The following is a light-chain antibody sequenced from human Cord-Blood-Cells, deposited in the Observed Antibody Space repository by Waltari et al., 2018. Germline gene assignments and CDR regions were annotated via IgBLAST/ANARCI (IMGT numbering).Light chain of an antibody. CDR2: EVS. Sequence: QSALTQPPPASGSPGQSVTISCTVTSSNVVCYNYVSWYQQHPGKAPKLMIYEVSKRPSGVPDRFSGSKSGNTASLTVSGLQAEDEADYYCSSYAGSNNFVFGTGTKVTVL. CDR3: SSYAGSNNFV. J-gene: IGLJ1*01. CDR1: SSNVVCYNY. V-gene: IGLV2-8*01.